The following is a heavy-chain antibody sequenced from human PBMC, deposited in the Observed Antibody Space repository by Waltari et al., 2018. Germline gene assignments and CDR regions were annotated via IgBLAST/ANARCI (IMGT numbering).Heavy chain of an antibody. V-gene: IGHV3-21*01. D-gene: IGHD3-3*01. CDR3: ARAQGTIFGVVYYGMDV. CDR1: GFTFSSYS. Sequence: EVQLVESGGGLVQPGGSLRLSCAASGFTFSSYSMNWVRQAPGKGLEWVSSISSSSSYIYYADSVKGRFTISRDNAKNSLYLQMNSLRAEDTAVYYCARAQGTIFGVVYYGMDVWGQGTTVTVSS. J-gene: IGHJ6*02. CDR2: ISSSSSYI.